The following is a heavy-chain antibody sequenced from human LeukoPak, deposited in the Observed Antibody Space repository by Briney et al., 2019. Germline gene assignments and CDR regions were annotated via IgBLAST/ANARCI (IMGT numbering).Heavy chain of an antibody. J-gene: IGHJ4*02. CDR1: GGSFSGYY. CDR2: INHSGST. CDR3: ARRSSSWYLPGYFDY. Sequence: SETLSLTCAVYGGSFSGYYWSWIRQPPGKGLEWIGEINHSGSTNYNPSLKSRVTLSVDTSKNQFSLKLSSVTAADTAVYYCARRSSSWYLPGYFDYWGQGTLVTVSS. D-gene: IGHD6-13*01. V-gene: IGHV4-34*01.